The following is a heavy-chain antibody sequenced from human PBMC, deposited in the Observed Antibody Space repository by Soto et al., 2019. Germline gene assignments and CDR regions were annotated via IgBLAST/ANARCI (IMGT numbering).Heavy chain of an antibody. CDR2: ISGSGSII. CDR1: GFSFSIKE. Sequence: PGGSLRFSCTASGFSFSIKEMNWVRQAPGKGLEWISYISGSGSIIYYADSVKGRFTISRDNAKNSLFLQMNSLRVEDTAFYYCARDTDFDSWGPGTLVTVSS. CDR3: ARDTDFDS. V-gene: IGHV3-48*03. J-gene: IGHJ5*01.